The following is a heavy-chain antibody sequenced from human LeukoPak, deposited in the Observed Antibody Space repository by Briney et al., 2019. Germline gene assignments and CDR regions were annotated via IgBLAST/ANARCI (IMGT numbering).Heavy chain of an antibody. CDR1: GFTFSSYA. D-gene: IGHD2-2*01. V-gene: IGHV3-30-3*01. J-gene: IGHJ6*03. Sequence: GGSLRLSCAASGFTFSSYAMHWVRQAPGKGLEWVAVISYDGSNKYYADSVKGRFTISRDNSKNTLYLQMNSLRAEDTAVYYCARGAGSTRVYYYYYMDVWGKGTTVTVSS. CDR2: ISYDGSNK. CDR3: ARGAGSTRVYYYYYMDV.